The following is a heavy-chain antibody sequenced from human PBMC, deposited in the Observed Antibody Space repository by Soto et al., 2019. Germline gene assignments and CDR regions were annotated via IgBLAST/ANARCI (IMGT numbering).Heavy chain of an antibody. CDR3: ARGLYGAYGQDF. V-gene: IGHV3-74*01. D-gene: IGHD4-17*01. CDR2: IKGDEITT. CDR1: GFTFSNYW. J-gene: IGHJ4*02. Sequence: EVQLVESGENLVQPGGSLRLSCAASGFTFSNYWIHWVRQAPGKGLVWVSRIKGDEITTNYADSVKGRFTISRDNAKNTVFLQMHSLRAEDTVLYYCARGLYGAYGQDFWGQGILVTVSS.